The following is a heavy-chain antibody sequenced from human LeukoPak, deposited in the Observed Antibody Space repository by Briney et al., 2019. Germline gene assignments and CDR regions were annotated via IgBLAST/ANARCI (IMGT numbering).Heavy chain of an antibody. CDR2: ISSSGSTI. Sequence: KPGGSLRLSCAASGFTFSDYYMSWIRQAPGKGLEWVSYISSSGSTIYYADSVKGRFTISRDNAKNSLYLQMNSLRAEDTAVYYCAKVEAAAVVMYYFDYWGQGTLVTVSS. J-gene: IGHJ4*02. V-gene: IGHV3-11*04. CDR1: GFTFSDYY. CDR3: AKVEAAAVVMYYFDY. D-gene: IGHD6-13*01.